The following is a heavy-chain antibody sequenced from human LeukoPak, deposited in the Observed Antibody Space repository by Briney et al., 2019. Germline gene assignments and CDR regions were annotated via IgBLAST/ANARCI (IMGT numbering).Heavy chain of an antibody. CDR1: GGTFSSYA. CDR3: ARVEGPYYYDSSGYQTGAFDI. D-gene: IGHD3-22*01. V-gene: IGHV1-69*04. Sequence: ASVKVSCKASGGTFSSYAISWVGQAPGQGLEWMGRIIPIFGIANYAQKFQGRVTITADKSTSTAYMELSSLRSEDTAVYYCARVEGPYYYDSSGYQTGAFDIWGQGTMVTVSS. J-gene: IGHJ3*02. CDR2: IIPIFGIA.